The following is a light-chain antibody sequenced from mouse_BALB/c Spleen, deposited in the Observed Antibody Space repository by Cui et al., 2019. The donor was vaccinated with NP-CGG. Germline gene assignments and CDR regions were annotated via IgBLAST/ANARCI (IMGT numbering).Light chain of an antibody. CDR3: ALWYSNHWV. Sequence: QAVVTQEFALITSPGETVTLTCRSSTGAVTTSNYANWVQEKPDHLFTGLIGGTNNRAPGVPARFSGSLIGDKAALTITGAQTEDEAIYFCALWYSNHWVFGGGTKLTVL. V-gene: IGLV1*01. CDR2: GTN. CDR1: TGAVTTSNY. J-gene: IGLJ1*01.